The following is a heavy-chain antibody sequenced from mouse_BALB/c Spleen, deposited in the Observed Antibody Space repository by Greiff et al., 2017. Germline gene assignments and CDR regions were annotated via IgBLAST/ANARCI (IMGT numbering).Heavy chain of an antibody. CDR1: GYTFTSYW. Sequence: QVHVKQSGTVLARPGASVKMSCKASGYTFTSYWMHWVKQRPGQGLEWIGEINPSNGGTNFNEKFKSKATLTVDKSSSTAYMQLSSLTSEDSAVYYCTREGDYGTGDYWGQGTTLTVSS. V-gene: IGHV1-53*01. CDR2: INPSNGGT. D-gene: IGHD1-1*01. J-gene: IGHJ2*01. CDR3: TREGDYGTGDY.